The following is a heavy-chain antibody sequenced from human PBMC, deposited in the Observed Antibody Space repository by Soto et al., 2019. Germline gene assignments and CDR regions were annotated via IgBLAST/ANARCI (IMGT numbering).Heavy chain of an antibody. D-gene: IGHD3-16*01. Sequence: PGGSLRLSCAASGFTFSSDWMHWVRQAPGKGLEWVSRINTGGGSITYADSVKGRFTISRDNGKNSLYLQMNSLRVEDTAVYYCARGVGVFDYWGQGTLLTVSS. J-gene: IGHJ4*02. CDR1: GFTFSSDW. V-gene: IGHV3-74*03. CDR2: INTGGGSI. CDR3: ARGVGVFDY.